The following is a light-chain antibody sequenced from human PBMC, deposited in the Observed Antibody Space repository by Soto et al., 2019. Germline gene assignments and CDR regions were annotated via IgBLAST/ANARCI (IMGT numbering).Light chain of an antibody. CDR3: HQYTSPPWT. CDR1: QTVPGNY. CDR2: VAS. Sequence: ELVLTQSQDTLHFSPGERATLSTRASQTVPGNYLAWFQQKPGQAPRPLIYVASSRSPAIPARFSGSGSGTDFTLTISRLESEDFAIYYCHQYTSPPWTVGQGTRV. V-gene: IGKV3-20*01. J-gene: IGKJ1*01.